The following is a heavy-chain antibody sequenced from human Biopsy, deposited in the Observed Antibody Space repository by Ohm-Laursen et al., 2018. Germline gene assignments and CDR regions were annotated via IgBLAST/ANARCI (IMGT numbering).Heavy chain of an antibody. D-gene: IGHD4-17*01. Sequence: SLRLSCTASGIIFSDSHMTWFRQAPGKGLEWVSTISGNSDIIYDTDSVKGRFTISRDNSKNTLYLQMNSLRADDTAVYYCALAAAQTVTHFDYWGQGTLVTVSS. V-gene: IGHV3-23*01. CDR1: GIIFSDSH. CDR2: ISGNSDII. J-gene: IGHJ4*02. CDR3: ALAAAQTVTHFDY.